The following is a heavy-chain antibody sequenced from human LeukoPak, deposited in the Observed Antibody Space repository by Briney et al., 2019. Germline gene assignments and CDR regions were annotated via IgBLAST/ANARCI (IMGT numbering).Heavy chain of an antibody. J-gene: IGHJ6*03. Sequence: PGRSLRLSCAASGFIFSTYAMHWVRQAPGKGLEWVAIMSNDGSNKYCADSVKGRSTVSRDNTKNTLYLQMNSLRAEDTAAYYCAKEKNDYSDYSYMDVWGKGTTVTVSS. CDR1: GFIFSTYA. CDR3: AKEKNDYSDYSYMDV. CDR2: MSNDGSNK. D-gene: IGHD4-11*01. V-gene: IGHV3-30*04.